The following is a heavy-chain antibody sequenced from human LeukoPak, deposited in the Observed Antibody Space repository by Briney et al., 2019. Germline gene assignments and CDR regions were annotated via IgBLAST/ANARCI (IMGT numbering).Heavy chain of an antibody. Sequence: GGSLRLSCAASGSTFSSYAMHWVRQAPGKGLEWVAVISYDGSNKYYADSVKGRFTISRDNSKNTLYLQMNSLRAEDTAVYYCARGSSKSLFTDYWGQGTLVTVSS. D-gene: IGHD3-22*01. CDR1: GSTFSSYA. V-gene: IGHV3-30-3*01. CDR3: ARGSSKSLFTDY. CDR2: ISYDGSNK. J-gene: IGHJ4*02.